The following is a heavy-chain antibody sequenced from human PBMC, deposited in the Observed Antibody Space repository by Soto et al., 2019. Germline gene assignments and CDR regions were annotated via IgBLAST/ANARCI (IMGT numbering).Heavy chain of an antibody. D-gene: IGHD6-19*01. CDR1: GGSISSYY. J-gene: IGHJ5*02. Sequence: PSETLSLTCTVSGGSISSYYWSWIRQPAGKGLEWIGRIYTSGSTNYNPSLKSRVTMPVDTSKNQFSLKLSSVTAADTAVYYCARVEGGSGWLSGERWFDHWGEGTLVTVSS. V-gene: IGHV4-4*07. CDR3: ARVEGGSGWLSGERWFDH. CDR2: IYTSGST.